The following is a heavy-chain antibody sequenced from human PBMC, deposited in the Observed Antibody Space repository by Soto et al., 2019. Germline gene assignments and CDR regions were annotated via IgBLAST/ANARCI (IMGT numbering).Heavy chain of an antibody. CDR1: GGSISSSSYY. J-gene: IGHJ3*02. CDR2: IYYSGST. Sequence: QLQLQESGPGLVKPSETLSLTCTVSGGSISSSSYYWGWIRQPPGKGLEWIGSIYYSGSTYYNPSLKSRVTISVDTSKNQFSLKLSSVTAADTAVYYCARLNGRVSIWPTDAFDIWGQGTMVTVSS. D-gene: IGHD2-21*01. V-gene: IGHV4-39*01. CDR3: ARLNGRVSIWPTDAFDI.